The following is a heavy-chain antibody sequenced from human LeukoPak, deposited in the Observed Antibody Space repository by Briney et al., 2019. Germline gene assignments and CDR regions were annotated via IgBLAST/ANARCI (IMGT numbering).Heavy chain of an antibody. J-gene: IGHJ4*02. CDR3: AGERIQLWLVRGYFDY. Sequence: SETLSLTCTVSGGSISSSTFYWSWIRQPPGKGLEWIGEINHSGSTNYNPSLKSRVTISVDTSKNQFSLKLSSVTAADTAVYYCAGERIQLWLVRGYFDYWGQGTLVTVSS. CDR2: INHSGST. D-gene: IGHD5-18*01. CDR1: GGSISSSTFY. V-gene: IGHV4-39*07.